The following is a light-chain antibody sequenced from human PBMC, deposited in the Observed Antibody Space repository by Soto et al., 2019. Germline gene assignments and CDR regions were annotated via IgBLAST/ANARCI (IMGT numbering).Light chain of an antibody. CDR1: QSVSSTY. J-gene: IGKJ1*01. Sequence: EIVLTQSPGTLSLSPGERATLSCRASQSVSSTYLAWYQQKPGQAPRLLIYATSSRATGIPDRFSGSGSGTGFTLTISRLEPEDFAVYYCQQYGSPPQTFGQGTRVEIK. V-gene: IGKV3-20*01. CDR2: ATS. CDR3: QQYGSPPQT.